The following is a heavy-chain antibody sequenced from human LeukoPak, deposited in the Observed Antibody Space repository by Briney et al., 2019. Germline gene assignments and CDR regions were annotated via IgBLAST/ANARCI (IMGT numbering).Heavy chain of an antibody. V-gene: IGHV4-4*07. CDR3: ARVVSATRGGVLVDY. CDR1: GDSIRSYH. D-gene: IGHD3-16*01. J-gene: IGHJ4*02. Sequence: SETLSLTCTVSGDSIRSYHWTWIRQPAGKGLEWIGRIYTSGSTNYSPSLKSRVTISVDTSRNQFSLRLSSVTAADTAVYYCARVVSATRGGVLVDYWGQGTLVTVSS. CDR2: IYTSGST.